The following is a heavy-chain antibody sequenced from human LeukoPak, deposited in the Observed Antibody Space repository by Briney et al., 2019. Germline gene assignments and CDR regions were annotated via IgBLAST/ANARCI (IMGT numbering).Heavy chain of an antibody. J-gene: IGHJ6*03. CDR1: GYTFTGYY. Sequence: ASVKVSCKASGYTFTGYYMHWVRQAPGQGLEWMGWINPNSGGTNYAQKFQGRVTMTRDTSISTAYMELSRLRSDDTAVYYCARDPGRAIYYYYMDVWGKGTTVTVSS. CDR2: INPNSGGT. D-gene: IGHD2-2*01. CDR3: ARDPGRAIYYYYMDV. V-gene: IGHV1-2*02.